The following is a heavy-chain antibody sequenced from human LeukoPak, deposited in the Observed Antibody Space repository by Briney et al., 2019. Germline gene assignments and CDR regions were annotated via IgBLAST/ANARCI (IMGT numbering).Heavy chain of an antibody. Sequence: ASVKVSCKASGYTFTSYGISWVRQAPGQGLEWMGWISAYNGNTNYAQKLQGRVTITRDMSTSTAYMELSSLRSEDTAVYYCAATLEHGDDYWGQGTLVTVSS. CDR2: ISAYNGNT. CDR1: GYTFTSYG. CDR3: AATLEHGDDY. V-gene: IGHV1-18*01. J-gene: IGHJ4*02. D-gene: IGHD7-27*01.